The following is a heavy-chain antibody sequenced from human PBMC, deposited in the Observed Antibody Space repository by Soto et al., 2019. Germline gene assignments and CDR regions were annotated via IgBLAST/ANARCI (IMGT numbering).Heavy chain of an antibody. D-gene: IGHD1-1*01. J-gene: IGHJ4*01. V-gene: IGHV3-23*01. Sequence: EVQLLESGGGSVQPGGSLRLSCAASGFTFSSYAMHWVRRPPGKGLEWVSSISGSGGTAYYADSVKGRFSISRDSLVNPLYLQMNALRAEDTAVYYGAKGGGQNWSSDYWGQEPWSPSPQ. CDR1: GFTFSSYA. CDR3: AKGGGQNWSSDY. CDR2: ISGSGGTA.